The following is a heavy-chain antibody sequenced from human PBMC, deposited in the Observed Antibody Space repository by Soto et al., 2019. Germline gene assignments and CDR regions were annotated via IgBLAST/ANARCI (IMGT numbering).Heavy chain of an antibody. Sequence: QVQLQESGPGLVKPSQTLSLTCTVSGGSISNSDHYWNWIRQRPGKGLEWIGFIYYTGSTYYNPSLRSRVTISADTSKNQFSLKLSSVTAADTAVYYCARIVTLVTTYNYYGMDVWGQGTTVTVSS. CDR2: IYYTGST. D-gene: IGHD4-17*01. J-gene: IGHJ6*02. CDR1: GGSISNSDHY. V-gene: IGHV4-31*03. CDR3: ARIVTLVTTYNYYGMDV.